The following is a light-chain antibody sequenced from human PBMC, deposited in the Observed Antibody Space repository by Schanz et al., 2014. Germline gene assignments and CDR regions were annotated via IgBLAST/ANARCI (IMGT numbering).Light chain of an antibody. V-gene: IGKV3-11*01. Sequence: DIVLTQSPATLSLSPGERATLSCRASQSVSSSLAWYQQKPGQAPRLLIYAASTRATGIPARFSGSGSGTDFTLTISSLEPEDFAVYYCQQRSSWLTFGGGTRVEF. CDR2: AAS. CDR3: QQRSSWLT. J-gene: IGKJ4*01. CDR1: QSVSSS.